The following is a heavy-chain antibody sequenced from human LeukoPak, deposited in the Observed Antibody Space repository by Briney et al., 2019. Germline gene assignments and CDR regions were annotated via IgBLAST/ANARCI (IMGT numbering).Heavy chain of an antibody. CDR3: ATDEINMVRGVRDYMDV. CDR1: AYTFTEYY. CDR2: VDPEDGET. J-gene: IGHJ6*03. Sequence: VATVKISCKASAYTFTEYYLHCVEQAPGKGLEWMGRVDPEDGETIYAEKFQGRVTITADTSTDTGYMELSSLRAEDTAVYYCATDEINMVRGVRDYMDVWGKGTTVTVSS. V-gene: IGHV1-69-2*01. D-gene: IGHD3-10*01.